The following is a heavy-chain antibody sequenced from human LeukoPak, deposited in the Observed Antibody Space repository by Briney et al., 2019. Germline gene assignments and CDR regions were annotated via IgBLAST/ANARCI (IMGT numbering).Heavy chain of an antibody. J-gene: IGHJ3*02. CDR3: ARRGDDSSGYYYPVSDAFDI. V-gene: IGHV4-38-2*02. D-gene: IGHD3-22*01. CDR1: GYSISSGYY. Sequence: PSETLSLTCTVSGYSISSGYYWGWIRQPPGKGLEWIGSIYHSGSTYYNPSLKSRVTISVDTSKNQFSLKLSSVTAADTAVYYCARRGDDSSGYYYPVSDAFDIWGQGTMVTVSS. CDR2: IYHSGST.